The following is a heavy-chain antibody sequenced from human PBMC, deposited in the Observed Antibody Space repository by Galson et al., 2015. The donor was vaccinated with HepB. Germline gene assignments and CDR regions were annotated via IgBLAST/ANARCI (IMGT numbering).Heavy chain of an antibody. Sequence: SLRLSCAASGFTFSSYAMSWVRQAPGKGLEWVSAISGSGGSAYYADSVKGRFTISRDNSKNTLYLQMNSLRAEDTAVYYCAKDLPGSGYYYTLDYWGQGTLVTVSS. CDR3: AKDLPGSGYYYTLDY. J-gene: IGHJ4*02. CDR2: ISGSGGSA. V-gene: IGHV3-23*01. D-gene: IGHD3-22*01. CDR1: GFTFSSYA.